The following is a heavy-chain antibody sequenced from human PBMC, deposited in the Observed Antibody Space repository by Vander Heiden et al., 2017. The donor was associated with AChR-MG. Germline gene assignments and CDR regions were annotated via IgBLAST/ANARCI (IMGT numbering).Heavy chain of an antibody. CDR2: ISGSGGST. CDR3: AKDRGYYDSSGYYSYYFDY. D-gene: IGHD3-22*01. Sequence: EVQLLESGGGLVQPGGSLRLSCAASGFTFSSYAMSWVRQAPGKGLEWVSAISGSGGSTYYADSVKGRFTISRDNSKNTLYLQMNSLRAEDTAVYYCAKDRGYYDSSGYYSYYFDYWGQGTLVTVSS. V-gene: IGHV3-23*01. J-gene: IGHJ4*02. CDR1: GFTFSSYA.